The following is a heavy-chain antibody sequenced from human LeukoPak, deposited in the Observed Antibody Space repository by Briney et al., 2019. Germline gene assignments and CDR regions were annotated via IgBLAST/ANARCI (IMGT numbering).Heavy chain of an antibody. D-gene: IGHD6-19*01. CDR1: GFTFRSYW. J-gene: IGHJ4*02. CDR3: AKGLIAVAGIRD. CDR2: ISWNSGSI. V-gene: IGHV3-9*01. Sequence: SLRLSCAASGFTFRSYWMHWVRQAPGKGLVWVSGISWNSGSIGYADSVKGRFTISRDNAKNSLYLQMNSLRAEDTALYYCAKGLIAVAGIRDWGQGTLVTVSS.